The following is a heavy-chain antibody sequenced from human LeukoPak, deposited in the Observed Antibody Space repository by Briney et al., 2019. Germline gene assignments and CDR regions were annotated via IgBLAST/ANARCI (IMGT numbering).Heavy chain of an antibody. CDR2: IRYDGSNK. V-gene: IGHV3-30*02. CDR3: AKRGTVGWLAAEF. CDR1: GFTFSSYG. Sequence: QPGGSLRLSCAASGFTFSSYGMHWVRQAPGKGLEWVAFIRYDGSNKYYADSVKGRFTISRDNSKNTLYLQMNSLRAEDAAIYYCAKRGTVGWLAAEFWGQGTLVTVSS. J-gene: IGHJ4*02. D-gene: IGHD6-19*01.